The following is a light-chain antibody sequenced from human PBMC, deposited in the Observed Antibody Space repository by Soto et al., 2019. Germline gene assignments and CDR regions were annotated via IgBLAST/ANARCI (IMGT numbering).Light chain of an antibody. CDR1: SSDVGAYNY. J-gene: IGLJ1*01. CDR2: EVT. V-gene: IGLV2-8*01. Sequence: QSVLTQPPSASGSPGQSVTISCTGTSSDVGAYNYVSWYQHRPGKAPKLMIYEVTKRPSGVPDRFPGAKSGNTASLTVSGLQAEDEADYYCTSHAGTNNFPYVFGTGTKLTVL. CDR3: TSHAGTNNFPYV.